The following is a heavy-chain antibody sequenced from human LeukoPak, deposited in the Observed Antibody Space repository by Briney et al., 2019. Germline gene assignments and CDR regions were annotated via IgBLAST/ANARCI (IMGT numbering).Heavy chain of an antibody. J-gene: IGHJ4*02. CDR1: GFTFSSYS. V-gene: IGHV3-21*01. CDR3: ARDPHHYDSSGYFDY. CDR2: ISSSSSYI. Sequence: GGSLRLSCAASGFTFSSYSMNWVRQAPGKGLEWVSSISSSSSYIYYADSVEGRFTISRDNAKNSLYLQMNSLRAEDTAVYYCARDPHHYDSSGYFDYWGQGTLVTVSS. D-gene: IGHD3-22*01.